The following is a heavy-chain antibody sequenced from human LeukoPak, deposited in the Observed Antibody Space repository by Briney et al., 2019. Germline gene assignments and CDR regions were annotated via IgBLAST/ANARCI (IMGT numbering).Heavy chain of an antibody. D-gene: IGHD3-10*01. CDR3: AKTMLRGLITKYYFDY. Sequence: PGGSLRLSCAASGFTFSSYAMTWVRQAPGKGLEWVSVISGSGGTTYYADSVKGRFTISRDNSKNTLYLQMNSLRAEDTAVYYCAKTMLRGLITKYYFDYWGQGTLVTVSS. J-gene: IGHJ4*02. V-gene: IGHV3-23*01. CDR1: GFTFSSYA. CDR2: ISGSGGTT.